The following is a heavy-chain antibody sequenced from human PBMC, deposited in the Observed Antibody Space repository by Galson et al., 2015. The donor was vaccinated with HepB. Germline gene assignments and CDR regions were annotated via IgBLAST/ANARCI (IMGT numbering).Heavy chain of an antibody. CDR2: ANSDGSST. D-gene: IGHD6-13*01. CDR1: GFTFSSYW. CDR3: ARDRGGSSWSNWFDP. J-gene: IGHJ5*02. V-gene: IGHV3-74*01. Sequence: SLRLSCAASGFTFSSYWMHWVRQAPGKGLVWVSRANSDGSSTSYADSVKGRFTISRDNAKNTLYLQMNSLRAEDTAVYYCARDRGGSSWSNWFDPWGQGTLVTVSP.